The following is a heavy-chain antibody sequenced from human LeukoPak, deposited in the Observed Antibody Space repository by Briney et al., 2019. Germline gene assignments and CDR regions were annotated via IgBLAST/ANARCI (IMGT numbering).Heavy chain of an antibody. V-gene: IGHV3-30*03. J-gene: IGHJ4*02. D-gene: IGHD6-19*01. CDR1: GFTFSTYG. CDR2: ISYDGSVK. Sequence: GGSLRLSCVVSGFTFSTYGMHWVRQAPGKGLERVAVISYDGSVKYYVDSVKGRFTISRDNAKNSLYLQMNSLRAEDTAVYYCASTSAIYSSGWYEVGYWGQGTLATVSS. CDR3: ASTSAIYSSGWYEVGY.